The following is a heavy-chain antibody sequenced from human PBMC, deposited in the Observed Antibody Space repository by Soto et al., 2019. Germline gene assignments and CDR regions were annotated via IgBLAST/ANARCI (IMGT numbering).Heavy chain of an antibody. Sequence: EVQLLESGGGLVQPGGSLRLSCAASGFTFSSYAMSWVRQAPGKGLELVSSISGSGVSTYYADSVKFRFTISRYNSKNPLYLQMNSLRAEDTAVYYCAKFTRYCRSPSCKGYYYMDVWGKGTTVTVSS. CDR2: ISGSGVST. V-gene: IGHV3-23*01. CDR1: GFTFSSYA. D-gene: IGHD2-2*01. J-gene: IGHJ6*03. CDR3: AKFTRYCRSPSCKGYYYMDV.